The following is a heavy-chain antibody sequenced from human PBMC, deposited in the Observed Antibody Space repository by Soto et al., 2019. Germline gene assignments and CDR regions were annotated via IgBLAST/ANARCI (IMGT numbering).Heavy chain of an antibody. CDR1: GGSFSGYY. V-gene: IGHV4-34*01. CDR3: ARDRPHPIWLGGTQHYGMDF. J-gene: IGHJ6*01. Sequence: SETLSLTCAVYGGSFSGYYWSWIRQPPGKGLEWIGEINHSGSTNYNPSLKSRVTISVDTSKNQFSLKLSSVTAADTAVYYCARDRPHPIWLGGTQHYGMDFWGQGTTVSVSA. D-gene: IGHD5-18*01. CDR2: INHSGST.